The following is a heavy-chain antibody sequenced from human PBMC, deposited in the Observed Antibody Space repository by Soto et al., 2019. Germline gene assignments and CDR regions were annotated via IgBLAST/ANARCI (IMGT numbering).Heavy chain of an antibody. Sequence: PSETLSLTCAVYGGSFSGYYWSWIRQPPGKWLEWIGEINHSGSTNYNPSLKSRVTISVDTSKNQFSLKLSSVTAADTAVYYCARGPLGYCSGGSCYRLDPWGQGXLVTVHS. D-gene: IGHD2-15*01. V-gene: IGHV4-34*01. CDR2: INHSGST. CDR3: ARGPLGYCSGGSCYRLDP. J-gene: IGHJ5*02. CDR1: GGSFSGYY.